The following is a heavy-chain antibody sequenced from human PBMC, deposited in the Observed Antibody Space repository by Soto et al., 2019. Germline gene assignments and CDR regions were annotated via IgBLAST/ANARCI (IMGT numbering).Heavy chain of an antibody. CDR3: GRDGALGDTAVVDS. D-gene: IGHD5-18*01. J-gene: IGHJ4*02. CDR2: IWYDGSNK. Sequence: QVQLVESGGGVVQPGKSLRLSCAASGFTFSTYGMHWVRQAPGKGLEWVAVIWYDGSNKYHGDSLKGRFTISRDNSQNTLYLQINNLRAEDTAVYYCGRDGALGDTAVVDSWGQGTRVTVSS. CDR1: GFTFSTYG. V-gene: IGHV3-33*01.